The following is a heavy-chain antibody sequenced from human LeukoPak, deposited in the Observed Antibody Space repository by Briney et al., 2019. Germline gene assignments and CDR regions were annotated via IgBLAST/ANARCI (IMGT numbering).Heavy chain of an antibody. J-gene: IGHJ4*02. CDR3: ARQLVYDYFDY. CDR2: ISSSSSYT. V-gene: IGHV3-11*06. CDR1: GFTFSDYY. Sequence: KAGGSLRLSCAASGFTFSDYYMSWIRQAPGKGLEWVSYISSSSSYTNYADSVKGRFTISRDNAKNSLYLQMSSLRAEDTAVYYCARQLVYDYFDYWGQGTLVTVSS. D-gene: IGHD6-13*01.